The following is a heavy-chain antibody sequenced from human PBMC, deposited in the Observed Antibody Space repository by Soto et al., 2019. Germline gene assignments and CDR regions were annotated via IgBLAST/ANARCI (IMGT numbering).Heavy chain of an antibody. CDR3: ARQGTNYSDGSGSYYFDF. Sequence: ASVKVSCKASGHTITTHAMHWVRQAPGQGLEWVGWINAGYGKTKYSENFQGRVIVTRDTSANTAYMELSSLRSEDTAVYFCARQGTNYSDGSGSYYFDFWGQGTLVTVSS. D-gene: IGHD3-22*01. J-gene: IGHJ4*02. V-gene: IGHV1-3*01. CDR1: GHTITTHA. CDR2: INAGYGKT.